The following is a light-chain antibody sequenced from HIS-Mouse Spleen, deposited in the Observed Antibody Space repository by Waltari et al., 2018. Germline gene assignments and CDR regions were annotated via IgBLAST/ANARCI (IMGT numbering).Light chain of an antibody. CDR2: DVS. J-gene: IGLJ3*02. V-gene: IGLV2-14*03. CDR1: SSDGGGYNY. Sequence: QSALTQPASVSGSPGQSITISCTGTSSDGGGYNYVSWYQQHPGKAPKLMLYDVSNRPSGVSNRFSGSKSGNTASLTISGLQAEDEADYYCSSYTSSSTNWVFGGGTKLTVL. CDR3: SSYTSSSTNWV.